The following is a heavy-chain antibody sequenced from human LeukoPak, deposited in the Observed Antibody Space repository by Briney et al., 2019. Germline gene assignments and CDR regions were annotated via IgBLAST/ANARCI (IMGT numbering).Heavy chain of an antibody. D-gene: IGHD3-3*01. V-gene: IGHV4-30-2*03. CDR2: IYYSGST. Sequence: SETLSLTCAVSGGSISSGGYSWSWIRQPPGKGLEWIGSIYYSGSTYYNPSLKSRVTISVDTSKNQFSLKLSSVTAADTAVYYCAGRAETYYDFWSGYYWGQGTLVTVSS. J-gene: IGHJ4*02. CDR1: GGSISSGGYS. CDR3: AGRAETYYDFWSGYY.